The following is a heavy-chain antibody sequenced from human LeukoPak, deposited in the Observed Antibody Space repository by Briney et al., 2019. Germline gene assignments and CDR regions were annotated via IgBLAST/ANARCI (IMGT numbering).Heavy chain of an antibody. CDR3: ARLTGCSSTSCYAVDY. J-gene: IGHJ4*02. V-gene: IGHV4-34*01. CDR2: INHSGST. Sequence: PSETLSLTCAVYGGSFSGYYWSWIRQPPGKGLEWIGEINHSGSTNYNPSLKSRVTISVDTSKNQFSLKLSSVTAADTAVYYCARLTGCSSTSCYAVDYWGQGTLVTVSS. D-gene: IGHD2-2*01. CDR1: GGSFSGYY.